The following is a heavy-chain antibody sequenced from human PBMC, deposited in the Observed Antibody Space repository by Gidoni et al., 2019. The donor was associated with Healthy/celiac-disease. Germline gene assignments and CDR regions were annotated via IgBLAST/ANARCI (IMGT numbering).Heavy chain of an antibody. V-gene: IGHV3-30-3*01. Sequence: QVQLVESGGGVVQPGRSLRLACAASGFTFSSYAMHWVRQGPGKGLEWVAVISYDGSNKYSADSVKGRFTISRDNSKNTLYLQMNSLRAEDTAVYYCARGRNYDFWSGYYKSDYWGQGTLVTVSS. CDR1: GFTFSSYA. D-gene: IGHD3-3*01. J-gene: IGHJ4*02. CDR3: ARGRNYDFWSGYYKSDY. CDR2: ISYDGSNK.